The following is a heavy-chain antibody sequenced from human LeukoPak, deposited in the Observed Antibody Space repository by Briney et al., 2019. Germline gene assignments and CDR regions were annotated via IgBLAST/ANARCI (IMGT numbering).Heavy chain of an antibody. J-gene: IGHJ4*02. D-gene: IGHD2-21*02. V-gene: IGHV3-7*01. Sequence: GGSLRLSCAASGFTFSSYWMSWVRQAPGKGLEWVANIKQDGSEKYYVDSVKGRFTISRDNAKNSLYLQMNSLRAEDTAVYYCARDSNGIWYSARQHFDYWGQGTLVTVSS. CDR2: IKQDGSEK. CDR1: GFTFSSYW. CDR3: ARDSNGIWYSARQHFDY.